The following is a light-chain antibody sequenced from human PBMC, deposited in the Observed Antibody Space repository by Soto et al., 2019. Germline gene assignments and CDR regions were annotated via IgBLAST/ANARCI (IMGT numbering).Light chain of an antibody. CDR2: EVG. CDR1: SSDVGGYNY. Sequence: QSALTQPASVSGSPGQSITISCTGTSSDVGGYNYVSWYQQHPGKAPKLMIYEVGNRPSGVSNRFSGSKSGNTASLTISGLQAEDEADYYCSSYTSRSTVRFGGGTKLTVL. J-gene: IGLJ2*01. V-gene: IGLV2-14*01. CDR3: SSYTSRSTVR.